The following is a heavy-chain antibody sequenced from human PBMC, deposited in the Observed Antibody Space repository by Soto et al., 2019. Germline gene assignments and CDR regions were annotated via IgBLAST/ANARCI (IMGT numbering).Heavy chain of an antibody. J-gene: IGHJ6*02. V-gene: IGHV4-30-4*01. CDR3: VRSRQMESGNDYGLDV. CDR2: YHSGGST. CDR1: GVSLNTADTW. D-gene: IGHD1-1*01. Sequence: QVQLQESGSGLVKPSQSLSLTCTVSGVSLNTADTWWSWIRQSPGKGLEFIGYYHSGGSTYYDAFFRGGVIISADTSNSQFSLKLSSVPVADTAVYFCVRSRQMESGNDYGLDVWGQWTTVTVSS.